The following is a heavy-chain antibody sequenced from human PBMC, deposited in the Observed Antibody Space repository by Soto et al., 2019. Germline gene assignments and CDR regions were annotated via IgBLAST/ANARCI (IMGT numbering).Heavy chain of an antibody. CDR3: ARGAQVTLAH. Sequence: WGSLRLSCVASGFAPSGYWMTWVRQAPGKGLEWVANIKQDGSEKYSVDSVKGRFTISRDNAKNSLYLQMNSLRAEDTAVYYCARGAQVTLAHWGQGTLVTVSS. V-gene: IGHV3-7*01. D-gene: IGHD2-21*02. CDR2: IKQDGSEK. J-gene: IGHJ4*02. CDR1: GFAPSGYW.